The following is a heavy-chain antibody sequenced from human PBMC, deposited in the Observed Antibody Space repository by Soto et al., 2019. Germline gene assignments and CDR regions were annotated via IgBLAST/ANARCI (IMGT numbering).Heavy chain of an antibody. J-gene: IGHJ3*02. CDR2: INWNGGST. CDR3: AREHDSPRLIGAFDI. V-gene: IGHV3-20*01. D-gene: IGHD2-21*01. CDR1: GFTFDDYG. Sequence: GGSLRLSCAASGFTFDDYGMSWVRQAPGKGLEWVSGINWNGGSTGYADSVKGRFTISRDNAKNSLYLQMNSLRAEDTALYHCAREHDSPRLIGAFDIWGQGTMVTVSS.